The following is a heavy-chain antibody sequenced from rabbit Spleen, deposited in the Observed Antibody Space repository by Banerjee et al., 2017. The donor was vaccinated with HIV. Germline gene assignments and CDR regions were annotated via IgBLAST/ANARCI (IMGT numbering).Heavy chain of an antibody. D-gene: IGHD1-1*01. Sequence: QSLEESGGDLVQPGGSLKLSCKASGFDFSGTGVSWVRQAPGKGLEWIGCIVIGSSATINYANWVNGRFTISSHNAQNTLYLQLNSLTAADTATYFCVRGASSSGYYNLWGPGTLVTVS. V-gene: IGHV1S40*01. CDR3: VRGASSSGYYNL. CDR2: IVIGSSATI. J-gene: IGHJ4*01. CDR1: GFDFSGTG.